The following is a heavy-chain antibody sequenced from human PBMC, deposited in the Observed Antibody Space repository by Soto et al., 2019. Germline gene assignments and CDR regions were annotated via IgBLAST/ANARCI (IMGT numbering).Heavy chain of an antibody. D-gene: IGHD6-13*01. CDR2: IHYSGNT. V-gene: IGHV4-31*03. CDR3: ARARVPYSTTWYRYDYYGMDI. Sequence: SAPLSLTCTVSGDSISSSSYYWSWIRQHPGKGLEWIGYIHYSGNTRYNPSLKSRLTISVDTSKNQFSLMMSSLTAADTAVYFCARARVPYSTTWYRYDYYGMDIWAPGTTVT. CDR1: GDSISSSSYY. J-gene: IGHJ6*02.